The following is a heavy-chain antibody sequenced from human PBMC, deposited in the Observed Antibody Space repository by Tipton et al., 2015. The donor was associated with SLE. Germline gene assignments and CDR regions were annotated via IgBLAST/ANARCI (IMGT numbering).Heavy chain of an antibody. V-gene: IGHV3-11*01. D-gene: IGHD2-2*01. CDR2: IGGSGPTI. CDR3: TRGGWCSSSRCYDDYYFGMNV. Sequence: SLRLSCAGSGFSFSDFYMTWIRQAPGEGLEWVSYIGGSGPTIYYADSVKGRFTVSRDIAKNSVYLQMNSLKAEDTAVYYCTRGGWCSSSRCYDDYYFGMNVWGQGTTVTVSS. CDR1: GFSFSDFY. J-gene: IGHJ6*02.